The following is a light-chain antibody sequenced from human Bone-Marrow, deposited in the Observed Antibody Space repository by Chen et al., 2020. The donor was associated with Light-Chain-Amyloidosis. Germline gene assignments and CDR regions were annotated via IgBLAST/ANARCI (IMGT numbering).Light chain of an antibody. CDR1: RLGHRY. CDR3: QAWDNSAAV. Sequence: SYELTQPLSVSVSLGQTASITCSGDRLGHRYAYWYRQKPGQSPVLVIYQDEKRPSGIPERFSGSNSGSAATVTSSGTQAVDEADYYCQAWDNSAAVFGGGTKLTVL. CDR2: QDE. V-gene: IGLV3-1*01. J-gene: IGLJ2*01.